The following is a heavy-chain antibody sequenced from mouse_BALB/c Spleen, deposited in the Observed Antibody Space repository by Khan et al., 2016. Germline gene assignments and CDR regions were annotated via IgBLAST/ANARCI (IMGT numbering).Heavy chain of an antibody. D-gene: IGHD2-14*01. Sequence: QIQLVQSGPELKKPGETVKISCKASGYTFTNYGMNWVKQAPGKGLKWMGWINTYSGETTYADDFKGRFAFSLETSASTDYLQINNLKNEDTATYCCARSYRSRPGAMDYWGQGTSVTVSS. CDR1: GYTFTNYG. V-gene: IGHV9-3-1*01. J-gene: IGHJ4*01. CDR2: INTYSGET. CDR3: ARSYRSRPGAMDY.